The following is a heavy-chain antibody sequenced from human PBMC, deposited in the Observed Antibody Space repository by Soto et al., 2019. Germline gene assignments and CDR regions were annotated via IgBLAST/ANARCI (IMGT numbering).Heavy chain of an antibody. D-gene: IGHD6-13*01. Sequence: SVKVSCEACGGGFGSYAMSWVRQAPGQGLEWMGGIIPIFGTANYAQKFPGRVPITADKATSTAYMELSSMRSEDTAVYYCAAIAAAGTSAFDYYYGMDVWAQGTTVTVSS. CDR1: GGGFGSYA. CDR3: AAIAAAGTSAFDYYYGMDV. V-gene: IGHV1-69*06. CDR2: IIPIFGTA. J-gene: IGHJ6*02.